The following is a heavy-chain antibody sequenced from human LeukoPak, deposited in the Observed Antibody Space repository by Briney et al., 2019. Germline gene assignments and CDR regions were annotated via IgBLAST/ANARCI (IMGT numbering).Heavy chain of an antibody. J-gene: IGHJ2*01. D-gene: IGHD3-9*01. CDR1: GFTLNGFV. V-gene: IGHV3-73*01. CDR2: IRSKANSYAT. Sequence: PGGSLRLSCAASGFTLNGFVMHWVRQASGKGLEWVGRIRSKANSYATAYGASVKGRFTISRDDSKNTAYLQMNSLRTEDTAVYYCTRNFDYDVLTGDWCFDLWGRGTLVTVSS. CDR3: TRNFDYDVLTGDWCFDL.